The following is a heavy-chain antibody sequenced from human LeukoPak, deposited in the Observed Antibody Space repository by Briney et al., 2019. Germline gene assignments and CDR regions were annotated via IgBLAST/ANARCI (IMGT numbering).Heavy chain of an antibody. D-gene: IGHD4-11*01. CDR2: IYHSGST. V-gene: IGHV4-38-2*01. CDR1: GYSISSGYY. Sequence: PSETLSLTCAVSGYSISSGYYWGWIRQPPGKGLEWTGSIYHSGSTYYNPSLKSRVTISVDTSMNQFSLKLSSVTAADTAVYYCATVSADYWGQGTLVTVSS. J-gene: IGHJ4*02. CDR3: ATVSADY.